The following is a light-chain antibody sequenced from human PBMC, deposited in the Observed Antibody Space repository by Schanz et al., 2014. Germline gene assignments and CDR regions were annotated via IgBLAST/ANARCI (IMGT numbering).Light chain of an antibody. J-gene: IGLJ3*02. CDR2: DVS. CDR1: SSDVGGYGY. CDR3: SSYTSSSIWV. V-gene: IGLV2-14*03. Sequence: QSALTQPASVSGSPGQSITISCTGTSSDVGGYGYVSWYQQHPGKAPKLMIYDVSNRPSGVSNRFSGSKSGNTASLTISGLQAEDEADYYCSSYTSSSIWVFGGGTQLTVL.